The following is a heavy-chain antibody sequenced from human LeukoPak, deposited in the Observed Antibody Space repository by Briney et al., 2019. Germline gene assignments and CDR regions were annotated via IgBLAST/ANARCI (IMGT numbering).Heavy chain of an antibody. CDR3: AKTPGDCTGGTCYSFDY. D-gene: IGHD2-15*01. V-gene: IGHV3-23*01. CDR2: LSGTGGST. CDR1: GFTFSNYA. Sequence: PGGSLRLSCAASGFTFSNYAMSWVRQAPGKGLEWVSTLSGTGGSTYYADSVKGRFTISRDNSKNTLYLQMNSLRAEDTAVYYCAKTPGDCTGGTCYSFDYWGQGSLVTVSS. J-gene: IGHJ4*02.